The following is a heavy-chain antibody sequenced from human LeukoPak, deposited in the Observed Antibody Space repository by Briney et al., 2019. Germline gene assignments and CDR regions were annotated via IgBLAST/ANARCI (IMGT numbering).Heavy chain of an antibody. V-gene: IGHV3-53*01. J-gene: IGHJ4*02. Sequence: GGSLRLSCAASGFTFNNYAMTWVRQAPGKGLEWVSLIYSGGSTHYADSVKGRFTISRDNSKNTLYLQMSSLRADDTAVYYCARHSGSYYITGDYWGQGTLVTVSS. CDR1: GFTFNNYA. D-gene: IGHD1-26*01. CDR2: IYSGGST. CDR3: ARHSGSYYITGDY.